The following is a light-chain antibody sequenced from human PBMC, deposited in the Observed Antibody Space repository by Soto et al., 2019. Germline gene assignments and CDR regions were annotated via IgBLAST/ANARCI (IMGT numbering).Light chain of an antibody. CDR1: QSISSY. CDR2: SAS. CDR3: QQSYSTLYT. V-gene: IGKV1-39*01. Sequence: DIQMTQSPSSLSASVGDRVTITCRASQSISSYLNWYQQKPGKAPNLLIFSASILQSGVPSRFSGSESGTDFTLTISSLQPEDFATYYCQQSYSTLYTFGQGTKLEIK. J-gene: IGKJ2*01.